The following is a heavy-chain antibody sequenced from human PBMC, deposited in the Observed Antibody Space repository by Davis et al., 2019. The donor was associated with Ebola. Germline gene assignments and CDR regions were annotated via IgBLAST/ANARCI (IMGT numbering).Heavy chain of an antibody. CDR1: GFTFSSYA. CDR2: ISGSGGST. CDR3: AKGAAVVAANDDY. J-gene: IGHJ4*02. V-gene: IGHV3-23*01. Sequence: GESLKISCAASGFTFSSYAMSWVRQAPGKGLEWVSAISGSGGSTYYADSVKGRFTISRDNSKNTLYLQMNSLRAEDTAVYYCAKGAAVVAANDDYWGQGTLVTVSS. D-gene: IGHD2-15*01.